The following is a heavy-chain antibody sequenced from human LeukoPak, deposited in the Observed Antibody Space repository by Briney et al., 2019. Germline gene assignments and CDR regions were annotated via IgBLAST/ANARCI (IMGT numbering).Heavy chain of an antibody. CDR1: GYSFTSYW. D-gene: IGHD6-6*01. CDR3: ARHTRYSSSSRVFEY. Sequence: GESVKISCKGSGYSFTSYWIGWVRQMPGKGLEWMGIIYPGDSDTRYSPSFQGQVTISADKSISTAYLQWSSLKASDTAMYYCARHTRYSSSSRVFEYWGQGTLVTVSS. CDR2: IYPGDSDT. V-gene: IGHV5-51*01. J-gene: IGHJ4*02.